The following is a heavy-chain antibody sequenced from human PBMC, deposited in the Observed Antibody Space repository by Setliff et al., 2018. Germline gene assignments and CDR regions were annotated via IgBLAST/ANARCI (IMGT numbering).Heavy chain of an antibody. CDR3: ARSRTIAVKGGVFAV. CDR1: GASISSDGYY. Sequence: SETLSLTCSVSGASISSDGYYWSWIRQYPGKGLEWIGYIYYSGSTYYNPSLKSRATISLDTSENQFSLELTSVTAADTAVYYCARSRTIAVKGGVFAVWGRGTLVTVSS. CDR2: IYYSGST. D-gene: IGHD6-19*01. J-gene: IGHJ2*01. V-gene: IGHV4-31*03.